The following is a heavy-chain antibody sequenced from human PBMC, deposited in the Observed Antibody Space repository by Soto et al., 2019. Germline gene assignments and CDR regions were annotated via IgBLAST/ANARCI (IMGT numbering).Heavy chain of an antibody. V-gene: IGHV3-15*07. D-gene: IGHD1-1*01. CDR1: GFSFSKAW. CDR2: IKSRTDGGTT. Sequence: EVHLEESGGGLVKPGGSLRLSCAASGFSFSKAWMNWVRQVPGKGLEWVGRIKSRTDGGTTDYAAPVKGRFLISRDDSENKVYLQMNSLKTDDTAVYFCTTDLEGRTAPDGGYWRQGILVTVSS. CDR3: TTDLEGRTAPDGGY. J-gene: IGHJ4*02.